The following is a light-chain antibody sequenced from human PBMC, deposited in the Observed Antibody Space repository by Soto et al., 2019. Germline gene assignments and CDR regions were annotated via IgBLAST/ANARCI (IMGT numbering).Light chain of an antibody. Sequence: EIVLTQSPGTLSLSPGERATLSCRASQSVSSSYLAWYQQKPGQAPRLLIYGASSRATGIPDRFSGSGSGTDFTLTISRLEPEDFAVYSCQHYGGFMYTFGQGTKLEIK. V-gene: IGKV3-20*01. CDR3: QHYGGFMYT. CDR2: GAS. CDR1: QSVSSSY. J-gene: IGKJ2*01.